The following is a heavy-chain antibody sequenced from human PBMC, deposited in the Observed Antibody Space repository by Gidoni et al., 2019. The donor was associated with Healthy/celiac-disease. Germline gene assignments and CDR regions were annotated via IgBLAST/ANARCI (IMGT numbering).Heavy chain of an antibody. D-gene: IGHD3-22*01. J-gene: IGHJ5*02. CDR2: IWYDGSNK. CDR3: ARGPPGNYYDSSGYYPGWFDP. V-gene: IGHV3-33*01. Sequence: QVPGKGLEWVAVIWYDGSNKYYADSVKGRFTISRDNSKNTLYLQMNSLRAEDTAVYYCARGPPGNYYDSSGYYPGWFDPWGQGTLVTVSS.